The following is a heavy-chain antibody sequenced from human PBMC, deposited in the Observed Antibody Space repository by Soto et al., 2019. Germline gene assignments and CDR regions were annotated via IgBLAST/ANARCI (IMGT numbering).Heavy chain of an antibody. D-gene: IGHD3-10*01. CDR3: DHASGSHQWFDP. J-gene: IGHJ5*02. V-gene: IGHV2-5*02. CDR1: GFSLSTTGVG. CDR2: IFWDDDK. Sequence: QITLKESGPTLVKPTQTLTLTCTFSGFSLSTTGVGVGWIRQPPRTALEWLALIFWDDDKRYSPSLKSRLTITKDTSKNQVVLTMTNMDPVDTGTYYCDHASGSHQWFDPWGQGTLVTVSS.